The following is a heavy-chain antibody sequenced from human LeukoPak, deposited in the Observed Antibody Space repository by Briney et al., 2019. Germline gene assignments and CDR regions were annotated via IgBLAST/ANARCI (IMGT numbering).Heavy chain of an antibody. D-gene: IGHD2-2*01. J-gene: IGHJ6*03. CDR2: INHSGST. Sequence: PSETLSLTCAVYGGSFSGYYWSWIRQPPGKGLEWIGEINHSGSTNYNPSLKSRVTISVDTSKSQFSLKLSSVTAADTAVYYCARAPPVVVPAASFYYYYMDVWGKGTTVTVSS. V-gene: IGHV4-34*01. CDR1: GGSFSGYY. CDR3: ARAPPVVVPAASFYYYYMDV.